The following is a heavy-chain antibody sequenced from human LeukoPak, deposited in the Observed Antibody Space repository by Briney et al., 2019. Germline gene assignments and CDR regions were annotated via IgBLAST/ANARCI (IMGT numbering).Heavy chain of an antibody. Sequence: GGSLRLSCAAFGFTVSVNYMSWVRQAPGKGLECVSVIYSGGNTYYAGSVKGRFTIARDNSKNTLYLQMNSLRAEDTAVYYCARKTDSGGQGDYWGPGTLVTVSS. V-gene: IGHV3-66*01. CDR2: IYSGGNT. CDR3: ARKTDSGGQGDY. CDR1: GFTVSVNY. D-gene: IGHD3-22*01. J-gene: IGHJ4*02.